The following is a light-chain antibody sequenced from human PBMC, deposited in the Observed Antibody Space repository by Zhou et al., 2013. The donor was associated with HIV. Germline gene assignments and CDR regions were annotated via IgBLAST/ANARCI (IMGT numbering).Light chain of an antibody. CDR2: GAS. V-gene: IGKV3-15*01. Sequence: EIVMTQSPATLSVSPGERATLSCRASQSVSSNLAWYQQKPGQAPRLLIYGASTRATGIPARFSGSGSGTEFTLTISSLQSEDFAIYYCQHYDNWPPWTFGPGTQGRNET. J-gene: IGKJ1*01. CDR3: QHYDNWPPWT. CDR1: QSVSSN.